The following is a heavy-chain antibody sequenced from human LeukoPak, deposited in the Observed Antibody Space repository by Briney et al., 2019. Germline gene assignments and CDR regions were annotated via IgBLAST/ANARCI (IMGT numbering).Heavy chain of an antibody. D-gene: IGHD1-20*01. V-gene: IGHV3-7*05. CDR1: GFTFSTYW. CDR3: AMSYNWNSLDY. J-gene: IGHJ4*02. Sequence: PGGSLSLSCADSGFTFSTYWMSWVRQAPGKRLEWVANIKQDGSEKYYVDSVKGRFTISRDNAKNSLYLQMNSLRAEDTAVYHCAMSYNWNSLDYWGQGTLVTVSS. CDR2: IKQDGSEK.